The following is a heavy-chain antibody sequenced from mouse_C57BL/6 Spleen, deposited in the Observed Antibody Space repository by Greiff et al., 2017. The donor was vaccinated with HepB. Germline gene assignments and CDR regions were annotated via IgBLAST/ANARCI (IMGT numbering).Heavy chain of an antibody. CDR2: IDPNSGGT. V-gene: IGHV1-72*01. CDR3: ARCGYDVHYAMDY. J-gene: IGHJ4*01. D-gene: IGHD2-2*01. Sequence: VQLQEPGAELVKPGASVKLSCKASGYTFTSYWMHWVKQRPGRGLEWTGRIDPNSGGTKYNEKFKSKATLTVDKPSSTAYMQLSSLTSEDSAVYYCARCGYDVHYAMDYWGQGTSVTVSS. CDR1: GYTFTSYW.